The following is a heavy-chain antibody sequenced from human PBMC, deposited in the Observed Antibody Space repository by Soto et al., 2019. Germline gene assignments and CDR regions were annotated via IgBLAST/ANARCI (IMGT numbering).Heavy chain of an antibody. Sequence: ASVKVSCKASGYTFTSYAMHWVRQAPGQRLEWMGWINAGNANTKYSQKFQGRVTFTRDTSASTAYMELSSLRSEDTAVYYCARAPSWYSFDYWGQGTLVSVSS. J-gene: IGHJ4*02. CDR2: INAGNANT. CDR1: GYTFTSYA. V-gene: IGHV1-3*01. CDR3: ARAPSWYSFDY. D-gene: IGHD6-13*01.